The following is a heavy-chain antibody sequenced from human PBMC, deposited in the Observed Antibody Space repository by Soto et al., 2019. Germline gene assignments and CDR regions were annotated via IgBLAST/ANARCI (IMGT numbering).Heavy chain of an antibody. CDR2: IYYSGTT. CDR3: ARSISVAMDF. D-gene: IGHD6-19*01. Sequence: QLQLQESGPGLVKPSETLSLTCPVSGGSISSSSYHWGWIRQPPGKGLEWIGSIYYSGTTYYNPSLKSRVTISVDTSKNQFSLKLSSVTAADTAVYYCARSISVAMDFWGQGTLVTVSS. J-gene: IGHJ4*02. CDR1: GGSISSSSYH. V-gene: IGHV4-39*01.